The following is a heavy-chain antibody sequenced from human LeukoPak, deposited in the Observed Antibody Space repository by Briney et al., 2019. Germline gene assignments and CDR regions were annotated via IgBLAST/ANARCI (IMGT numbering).Heavy chain of an antibody. V-gene: IGHV1-24*01. CDR2: LDPEDGET. CDR3: ARDYSSLPSVGSSRGYYYYYGMDV. D-gene: IGHD6-13*01. CDR1: GYTLTELS. Sequence: GASVKVSCKVSGYTLTELSMHWVRQAPGKGLEWMGGLDPEDGETIYAQKFQGRVTMTEDTSTDTAYMELGSLRSEDTAVYYCARDYSSLPSVGSSRGYYYYYGMDVWGQGTTVTASS. J-gene: IGHJ6*02.